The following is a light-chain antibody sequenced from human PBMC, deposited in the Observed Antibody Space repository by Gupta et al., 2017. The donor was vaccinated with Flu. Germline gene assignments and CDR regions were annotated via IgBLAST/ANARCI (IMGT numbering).Light chain of an antibody. CDR3: QHYHSYPLT. CDR2: GAS. V-gene: IGKV1-5*03. J-gene: IGKJ4*01. CDR1: QSTSSW. Sequence: DIQMTQSPSTLSAFVGDIVTITCRASQSTSSWLAWYQEKPGTAPKLLIYGASSLEGGVPSRFSGSGSGTEFTLTISSLQPDDFATYYCQHYHSYPLTFGGGTKVEIK.